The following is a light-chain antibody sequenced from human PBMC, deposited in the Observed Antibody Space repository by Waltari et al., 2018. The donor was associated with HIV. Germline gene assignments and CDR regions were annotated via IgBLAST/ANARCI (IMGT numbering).Light chain of an antibody. J-gene: IGLJ1*01. V-gene: IGLV3-21*02. CDR2: NGS. CDR1: TIGSKS. Sequence: SSVLTQPPSVSVAPGQTARIPCGGNTIGSKSVHGYQQKAGQAPVLVVYNGSDRPSGIPERFSGSRSGNTATLTISRVEAGDEADYYCHVWDRSSDHHVFGTGTKVTVL. CDR3: HVWDRSSDHHV.